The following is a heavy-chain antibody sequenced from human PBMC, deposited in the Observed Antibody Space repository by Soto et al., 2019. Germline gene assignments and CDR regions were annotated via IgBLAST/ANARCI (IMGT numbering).Heavy chain of an antibody. Sequence: SETLSLTCTVSGDSISSYYWNWLRQPLGKGLEWIGYIYYSGSTNYNPSLKSRVTMSLDTSKNQFSLRLSSVTAADTAVYYCARRHSSGWYYLDYWGQGTLVTVSS. CDR2: IYYSGST. CDR3: ARRHSSGWYYLDY. J-gene: IGHJ4*02. CDR1: GDSISSYY. V-gene: IGHV4-59*08. D-gene: IGHD6-19*01.